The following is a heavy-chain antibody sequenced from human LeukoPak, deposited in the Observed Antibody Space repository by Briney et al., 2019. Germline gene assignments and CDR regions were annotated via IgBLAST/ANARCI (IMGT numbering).Heavy chain of an antibody. D-gene: IGHD3-10*01. CDR3: ARARREMVRGVIIPDAFDI. J-gene: IGHJ3*02. CDR1: GGSISSGDYY. V-gene: IGHV4-30-4*01. Sequence: SQTLSLTCTVSGGSISSGDYYWSWIRQPPGKGLEWIGYIYYSGSTYYNPSLKSRVTISVDTSKNQFSLKLSSVTAADTAVYYCARARREMVRGVIIPDAFDICGQGTMVTVSS. CDR2: IYYSGST.